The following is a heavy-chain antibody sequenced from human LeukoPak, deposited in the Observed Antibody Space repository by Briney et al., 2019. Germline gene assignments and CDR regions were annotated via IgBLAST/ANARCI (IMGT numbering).Heavy chain of an antibody. J-gene: IGHJ4*02. CDR2: ISGSGGGT. V-gene: IGHV3-23*01. D-gene: IGHD2-15*01. Sequence: GGSLRLSCAASGFTFSSYAMNWVRQAPGKGLEWVSAISGSGGGTYYADSVKGRLTISRDNSKNTLFLQMNSLRAEDTAVYYCAKDEGYCSGGSCYPTRFDYWGQGTLVTVSS. CDR1: GFTFSSYA. CDR3: AKDEGYCSGGSCYPTRFDY.